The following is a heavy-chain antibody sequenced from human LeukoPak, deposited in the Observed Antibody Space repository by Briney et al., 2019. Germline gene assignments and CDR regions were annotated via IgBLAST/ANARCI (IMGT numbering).Heavy chain of an antibody. D-gene: IGHD2-2*01. Sequence: PGGTLRLSCAASGFTFSSYGMSWVRQAPGKGLEWVSAISGSGGSTYYADSVKGRFTISRDNARNSLYLQMNSLRAEDTAMYYCARGEGYCTSTSCYGSFGYWGQGTLVTVSS. V-gene: IGHV3-23*01. J-gene: IGHJ4*02. CDR2: ISGSGGST. CDR3: ARGEGYCTSTSCYGSFGY. CDR1: GFTFSSYG.